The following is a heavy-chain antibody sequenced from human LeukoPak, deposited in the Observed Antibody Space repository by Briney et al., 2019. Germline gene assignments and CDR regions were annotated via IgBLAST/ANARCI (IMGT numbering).Heavy chain of an antibody. J-gene: IGHJ1*01. D-gene: IGHD4-17*01. CDR1: GFTVSSNY. CDR2: IYSGGST. Sequence: GGSLRLSCAASGFTVSSNYMSWVRQAPGKGLEWVSVIYSGGSTYYADSVKGRFTISRDNSKNTLYLQMNSLRVEDTAVYYCAKAPTTVTQYFQNWGQGTLVTVSS. CDR3: AKAPTTVTQYFQN. V-gene: IGHV3-53*01.